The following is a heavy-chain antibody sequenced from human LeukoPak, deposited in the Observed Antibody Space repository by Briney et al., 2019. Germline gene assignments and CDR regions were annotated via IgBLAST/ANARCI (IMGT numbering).Heavy chain of an antibody. Sequence: GASVKVSCKASGYTFTSYYMHWVRQAPGQGLEWMGIINPSGGSTSYAQKFQGRVTMTRDTSTSTVYMELSSLRSEDTAVYYCARDMGIFNPYSSSYSLDYWGQGTLVTVSS. CDR2: INPSGGST. CDR1: GYTFTSYY. D-gene: IGHD6-13*01. J-gene: IGHJ4*02. V-gene: IGHV1-46*01. CDR3: ARDMGIFNPYSSSYSLDY.